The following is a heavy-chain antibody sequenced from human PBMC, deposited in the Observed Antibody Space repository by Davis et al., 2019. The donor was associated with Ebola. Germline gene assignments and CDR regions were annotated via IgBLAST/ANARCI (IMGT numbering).Heavy chain of an antibody. Sequence: AASVKVSCKASGGTFSSYAISWVRQAPGQGLEWMGGIIPIFGTANYAQKFQGRVTMTRDTSTSTVYMELSSLRSEDTAVYYCASGLWGSRGMDVWGKGTTVTVSS. V-gene: IGHV1-69*05. CDR2: IIPIFGTA. J-gene: IGHJ6*04. D-gene: IGHD3-16*01. CDR1: GGTFSSYA. CDR3: ASGLWGSRGMDV.